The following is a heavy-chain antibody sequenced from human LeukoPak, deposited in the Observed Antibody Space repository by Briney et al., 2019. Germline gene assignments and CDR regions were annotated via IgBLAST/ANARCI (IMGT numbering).Heavy chain of an antibody. V-gene: IGHV3-64*04. CDR1: GFTFSSYA. CDR2: ISDNGGST. CDR3: ARGLAYCGGDCYADY. D-gene: IGHD2-21*02. Sequence: GGSLRLSCSASGFTFSSYAIHWVRQAPGKGLEYVSAISDNGGSTYYADSVKGRFTISRDNSKNTLYLQMNSLRAEDTAVYYCARGLAYCGGDCYADYWGQGTLVTVSS. J-gene: IGHJ4*02.